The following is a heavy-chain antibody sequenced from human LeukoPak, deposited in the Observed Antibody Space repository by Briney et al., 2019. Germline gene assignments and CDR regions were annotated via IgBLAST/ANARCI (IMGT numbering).Heavy chain of an antibody. J-gene: IGHJ3*02. D-gene: IGHD3-9*01. Sequence: ASVKVSFRASGYTFTSYDINWVRQATGQGLEWMGWMNPNSGNTGYAQKFQGRVTMTRNTSISTAYMELSSLSSEDTAVYYCARAVLRYFDWLSSGDAFDIWGQGTMVTVSS. V-gene: IGHV1-8*01. CDR1: GYTFTSYD. CDR3: ARAVLRYFDWLSSGDAFDI. CDR2: MNPNSGNT.